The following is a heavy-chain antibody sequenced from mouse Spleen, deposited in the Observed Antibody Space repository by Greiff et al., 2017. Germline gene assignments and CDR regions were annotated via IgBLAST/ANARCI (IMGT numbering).Heavy chain of an antibody. CDR3: TRRDYYGSSYAMDY. D-gene: IGHD1-1*01. V-gene: IGHV1-5*01. J-gene: IGHJ4*01. CDR2: IYPGNSDT. CDR1: GYTFTSYW. Sequence: EVQLQQSGTVLVRPGASVKMSCKASGYTFTSYWMHWVKQRPGQGLEWIGAIYPGNSDTSYNQKFKGKAKLTAVTSTSTAYMELSSLTNEDSAVYYCTRRDYYGSSYAMDYWGQGTSVTVSS.